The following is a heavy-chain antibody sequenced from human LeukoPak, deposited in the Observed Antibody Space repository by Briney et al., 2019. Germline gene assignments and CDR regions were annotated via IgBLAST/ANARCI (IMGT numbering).Heavy chain of an antibody. J-gene: IGHJ6*03. CDR2: INHSGST. V-gene: IGHV4-34*01. CDR1: GGSFSDYY. Sequence: PSETLSLTCAVYGGSFSDYYWSWIRQPPGKGLEWIGEINHSGSTNYNPSLKSRVTISVDTSKNQFSLKLSSVTAADTAVYYCARGLGPIYYYYYYMDVWGKGTTVTVSS. CDR3: ARGLGPIYYYYYYMDV.